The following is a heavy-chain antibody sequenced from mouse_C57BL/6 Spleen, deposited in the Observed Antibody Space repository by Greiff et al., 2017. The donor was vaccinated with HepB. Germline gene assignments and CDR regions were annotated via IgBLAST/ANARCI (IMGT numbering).Heavy chain of an antibody. Sequence: VQLQQSGAELARPGASVKLSCKASGYTFTSYGISWVKQRTGQGLEWIGEIYPRSGNTYYYEKFKGKATLTADKSSSTAYMELRSLTSEDSAVYFCAREGGYGSYYYAMDYWGQGTSVTVSS. J-gene: IGHJ4*01. D-gene: IGHD2-2*01. CDR1: GYTFTSYG. V-gene: IGHV1-81*01. CDR3: AREGGYGSYYYAMDY. CDR2: IYPRSGNT.